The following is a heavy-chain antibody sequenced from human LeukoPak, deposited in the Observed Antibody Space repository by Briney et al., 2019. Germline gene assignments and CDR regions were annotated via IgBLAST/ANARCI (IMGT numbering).Heavy chain of an antibody. CDR3: ATARIAAAGTDAFDI. CDR1: GYTLTELS. Sequence: ASVKVSCKVSGYTLTELSMHWVRQAPGKGLEWMGGFDPEDGETIYAQKFQGRVTMTEDTSTDTAYMELSSLRSEDTAVYYCATARIAAAGTDAFDIWGQGTMVTVSS. D-gene: IGHD6-13*01. CDR2: FDPEDGET. J-gene: IGHJ3*02. V-gene: IGHV1-24*01.